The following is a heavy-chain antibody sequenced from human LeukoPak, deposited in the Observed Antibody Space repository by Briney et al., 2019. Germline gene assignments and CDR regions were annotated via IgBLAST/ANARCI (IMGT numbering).Heavy chain of an antibody. CDR3: ARDLMKIAAAGMGY. V-gene: IGHV3-30-3*01. D-gene: IGHD6-13*01. CDR1: GFTFSSYA. J-gene: IGHJ4*02. CDR2: ISYDGSNK. Sequence: GGSLRLSCAASGFTFSSYAMHWVRQAPGKGLEWVAVISYDGSNKYYADSVKGRFTISRDNSKNTLYLQMNSLRAEDTAVYYCARDLMKIAAAGMGYWGQGTLVTVSS.